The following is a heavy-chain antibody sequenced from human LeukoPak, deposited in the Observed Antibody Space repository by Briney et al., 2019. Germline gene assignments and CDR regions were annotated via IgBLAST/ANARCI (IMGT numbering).Heavy chain of an antibody. CDR1: GFTFSSYS. V-gene: IGHV3-21*01. CDR3: ARVGRLRTLDAFDI. CDR2: ISSSSSYI. D-gene: IGHD3-16*01. J-gene: IGHJ3*02. Sequence: GGSLRLSCAASGFTFSSYSMNWVRQAPGKGLEWVSSISSSSSYIYYADSVKGRFTISRDNAKNSLYLQMNSLRAEDTAVYYCARVGRLRTLDAFDIWGQGTMVTVSS.